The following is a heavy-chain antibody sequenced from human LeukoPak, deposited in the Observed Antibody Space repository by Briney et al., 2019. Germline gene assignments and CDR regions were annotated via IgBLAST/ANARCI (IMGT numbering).Heavy chain of an antibody. CDR2: ISSSGSTI. CDR3: ARSRSEYQLLRVDYYYYGMDV. CDR1: GFTFSSYE. D-gene: IGHD2-2*01. Sequence: GGSLRLSCAASGFTFSSYELNWVRQAPGKGLEWVSYISSSGSTIYYADSVKGRFTISRDNAKNSLYLQMNSLRAEDTAVYYCARSRSEYQLLRVDYYYYGMDVWGQGTTVTVSS. J-gene: IGHJ6*02. V-gene: IGHV3-48*03.